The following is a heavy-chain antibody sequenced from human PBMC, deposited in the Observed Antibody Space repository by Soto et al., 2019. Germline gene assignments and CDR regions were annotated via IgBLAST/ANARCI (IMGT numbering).Heavy chain of an antibody. J-gene: IGHJ6*03. CDR3: AREATTFDYYYYYMDV. CDR1: GFTVSSNY. CDR2: IYSGGNT. V-gene: IGHV3-53*04. Sequence: GGSLRLSCAASGFTVSSNYMSWVRQAPGKGLEWVSVIYSGGNTYYADSVKGRFTISRHNSKNTLYLQMNSLRAEDTAVYYCAREATTFDYYYYYMDVWGKGTTVTVSS. D-gene: IGHD5-12*01.